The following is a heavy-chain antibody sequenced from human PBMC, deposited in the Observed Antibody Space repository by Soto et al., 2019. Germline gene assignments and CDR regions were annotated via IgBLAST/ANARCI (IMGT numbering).Heavy chain of an antibody. D-gene: IGHD2-8*01. CDR2: IYYSGST. Sequence: SETLSLTCTVSGGSISSYYWTWIRQPPGKGLEWIGYIYYSGSTNYNPSLKSRVTISVATSKTQFSLKLSSVTAADTAVYYCARLEVYYHDMDVWGKGTTVTVFS. J-gene: IGHJ6*03. CDR1: GGSISSYY. V-gene: IGHV4-59*08. CDR3: ARLEVYYHDMDV.